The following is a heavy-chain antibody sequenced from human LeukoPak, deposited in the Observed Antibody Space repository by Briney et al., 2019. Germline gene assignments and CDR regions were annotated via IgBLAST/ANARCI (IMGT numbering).Heavy chain of an antibody. V-gene: IGHV5-51*01. Sequence: GESLKISCKGSGYSFTTYWIGWVRQMPGKGLEWMGIIYPGDSDTRYSPSFQGQVTISADKSINTAYLQWISLKASDTAMYYCARARKTSGWYGDYWGQGTLVTVPS. J-gene: IGHJ4*02. CDR1: GYSFTTYW. CDR3: ARARKTSGWYGDY. D-gene: IGHD6-19*01. CDR2: IYPGDSDT.